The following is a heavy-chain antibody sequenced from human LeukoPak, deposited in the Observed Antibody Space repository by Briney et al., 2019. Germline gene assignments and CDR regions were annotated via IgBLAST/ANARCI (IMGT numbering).Heavy chain of an antibody. CDR2: INHSGST. J-gene: IGHJ4*02. Sequence: SETLSLTCAVYGGSFSGYYWSWIRQPPGKGLEWIGEINHSGSTNYIPSLKSRVTISVDTSKNQFSLKLSSVTAADTAVYYCARQQWLDPYYFDYWGQGTLVTVSS. CDR3: ARQQWLDPYYFDY. CDR1: GGSFSGYY. V-gene: IGHV4-34*01. D-gene: IGHD6-19*01.